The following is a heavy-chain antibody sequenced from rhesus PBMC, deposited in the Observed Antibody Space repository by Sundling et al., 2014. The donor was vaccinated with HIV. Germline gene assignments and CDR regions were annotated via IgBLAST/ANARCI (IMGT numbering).Heavy chain of an antibody. V-gene: IGHV3-16*02. CDR1: GFIFTNYW. CDR3: ARSSTRCSLCFDL. D-gene: IGHD2-2*01. J-gene: IGHJ3*01. Sequence: EVQLVESGGGLVQPGGSLRLSCEASGFIFTNYWMSWVRQAPGKGLDWVGFIKNKGDGGTKVYADSMKGRFSISRDDSENTLYLQMTSLNTEDTAVYYCARSSTRCSLCFDLWGQGVRVTVSS. CDR2: IKNKGDGGTK.